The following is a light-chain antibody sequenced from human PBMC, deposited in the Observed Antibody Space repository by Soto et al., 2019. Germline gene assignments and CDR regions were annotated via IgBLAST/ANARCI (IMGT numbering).Light chain of an antibody. CDR2: NSS. V-gene: IGKV3-20*01. Sequence: ETVLTQSPGTLSLSPGERATLSCRASQSVRSNYLAWYQQKPGQAPRLLIYNSSTRDTGIPDRFSGSGSGTDFTLTISRLEPEDFALYYCQQYRDLPHTVGQGTKV. CDR1: QSVRSNY. CDR3: QQYRDLPHT. J-gene: IGKJ1*01.